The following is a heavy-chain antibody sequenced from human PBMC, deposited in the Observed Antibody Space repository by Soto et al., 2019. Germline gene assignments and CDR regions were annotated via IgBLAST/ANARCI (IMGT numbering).Heavy chain of an antibody. CDR2: ISATGGGT. J-gene: IGHJ4*02. CDR3: AKDRRAGGNSAFYFDF. CDR1: GFKFSNYA. Sequence: GGSLRLSCAASGFKFSNYAMSWVRHAPGKGLEWVSLISATGGGTYYADSVKGRFTISRDNSHNTLYLQVHSLTAEDTAVYYCAKDRRAGGNSAFYFDFWGQGAQVTVSS. V-gene: IGHV3-23*01. D-gene: IGHD3-16*01.